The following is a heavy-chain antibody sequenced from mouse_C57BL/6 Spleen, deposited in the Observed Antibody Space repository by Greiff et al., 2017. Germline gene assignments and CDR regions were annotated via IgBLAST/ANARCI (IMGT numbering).Heavy chain of an antibody. J-gene: IGHJ4*01. D-gene: IGHD1-1*01. V-gene: IGHV1-19*01. CDR1: GYTFTDYY. CDR2: INPYNGGT. Sequence: VQLQQSGPVLVKPGASVKMSCKASGYTFTDYYMNWVKQSHGKSLEWIGVINPYNGGTSYNQKFKGKATLTVDKSPSTAYMELNILTSEDSAVYYCARADLLPTPMDYWGQGTSVTVSS. CDR3: ARADLLPTPMDY.